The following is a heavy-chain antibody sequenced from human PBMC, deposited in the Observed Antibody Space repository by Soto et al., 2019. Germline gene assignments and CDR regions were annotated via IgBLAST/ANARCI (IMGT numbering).Heavy chain of an antibody. CDR1: GYTFTSYG. D-gene: IGHD2-15*01. Sequence: ASVKVSCKASGYTFTSYGISWVRQAPGQGLEWMGWISAYNGNTNYAQKLQGRVTMTTDTSTSTAYMELRSLRSDDTAVYYCARDIVVVVAATISNWFDPRGQGTLVTVSS. J-gene: IGHJ5*02. CDR3: ARDIVVVVAATISNWFDP. V-gene: IGHV1-18*01. CDR2: ISAYNGNT.